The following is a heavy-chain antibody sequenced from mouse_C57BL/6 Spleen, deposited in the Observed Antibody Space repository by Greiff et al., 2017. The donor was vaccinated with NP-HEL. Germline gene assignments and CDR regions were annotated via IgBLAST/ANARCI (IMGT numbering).Heavy chain of an antibody. CDR2: IYPGSGST. Sequence: QVHVKQSGAELVKPGASVKMSCKASGYTFTSYWITWVKQRPGQGLEWIGDIYPGSGSTNYNEKFKSKATLTVDTSSSTAYMQLSSLTSEDSAVYYCARSRYGSSYGAMDYWGQGTSVTVSS. V-gene: IGHV1-55*01. CDR1: GYTFTSYW. CDR3: ARSRYGSSYGAMDY. D-gene: IGHD1-1*01. J-gene: IGHJ4*01.